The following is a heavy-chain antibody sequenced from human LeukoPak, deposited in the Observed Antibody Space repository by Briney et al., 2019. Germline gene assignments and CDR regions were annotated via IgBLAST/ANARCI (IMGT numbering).Heavy chain of an antibody. CDR2: AADSGST. V-gene: IGHV4-59*12. D-gene: IGHD3-9*01. J-gene: IGHJ5*02. Sequence: PSETLSLTCTVSGDSMSDYFWTWIRQPPGKGLEWIGYAADSGSTNYNPSLKSRVTTSVDSSTNHFSLRLTSVTAADTAVYYCARAGVLRYFDWLFMRGWFDPWGQGTLVTVSS. CDR1: GDSMSDYF. CDR3: ARAGVLRYFDWLFMRGWFDP.